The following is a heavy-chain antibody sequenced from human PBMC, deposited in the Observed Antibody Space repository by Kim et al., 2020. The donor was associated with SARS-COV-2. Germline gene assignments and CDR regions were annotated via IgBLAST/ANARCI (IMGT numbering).Heavy chain of an antibody. J-gene: IGHJ3*02. CDR2: IYYSGST. D-gene: IGHD4-17*01. Sequence: SETLSLTCTVSGGSISSGGYYWSWIRQHPGKGLEWIGYIYYSGSTYYNPSLKSRVTISVDTSKNQFSLKLSSVSAADTAVYYCARGLPTEPFDAFDIWGQGTMVTVSS. CDR3: ARGLPTEPFDAFDI. CDR1: GGSISSGGYY. V-gene: IGHV4-31*03.